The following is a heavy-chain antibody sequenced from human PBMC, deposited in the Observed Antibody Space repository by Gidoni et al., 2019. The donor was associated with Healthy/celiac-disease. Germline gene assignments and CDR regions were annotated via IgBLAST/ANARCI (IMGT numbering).Heavy chain of an antibody. CDR2: ISYDGSNK. CDR3: ARDSYDYNWNDGAEEYFQH. V-gene: IGHV3-30-3*01. D-gene: IGHD1-20*01. J-gene: IGHJ1*01. Sequence: QVQLVASGGGVVQPGRSLRPPCAASGFTFSSYALHWVRQAPGKGLEWVAVISYDGSNKYYADSVKGRFTISRDNSKNTLYLQMNSLRAEDTAVYYCARDSYDYNWNDGAEEYFQHWGQGTLVTVSS. CDR1: GFTFSSYA.